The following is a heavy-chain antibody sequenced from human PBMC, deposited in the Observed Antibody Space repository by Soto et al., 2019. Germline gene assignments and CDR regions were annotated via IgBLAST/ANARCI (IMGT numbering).Heavy chain of an antibody. CDR1: GGTFSSYA. CDR3: ARLPPFQSYYYDSSGYSDY. D-gene: IGHD3-22*01. V-gene: IGHV1-69*13. CDR2: IIPIVGTA. Sequence: ASVKVSCKASGGTFSSYAIGWVRQAPGQGLEWMGGIIPIVGTANYAQKFQGRVTITADESTSTAYMELSSLRSEDTAVYYCARLPPFQSYYYDSSGYSDYWGQGTLVTVSS. J-gene: IGHJ4*02.